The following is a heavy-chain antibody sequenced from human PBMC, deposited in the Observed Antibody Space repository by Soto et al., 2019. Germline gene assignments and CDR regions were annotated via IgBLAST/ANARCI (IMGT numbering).Heavy chain of an antibody. V-gene: IGHV1-2*02. CDR2: INPNSGGT. Sequence: AAVKVSCKASGYTITGYYIDRVRQAPGQGLEWMGWINPNSGGTKYPQKFQGRVTMTRDTSISTVYMSLTGLKSDDTAVYFCARDLAKGGGSAGFDYWGQGTLVTVSS. CDR1: GYTITGYY. D-gene: IGHD2-15*01. J-gene: IGHJ4*02. CDR3: ARDLAKGGGSAGFDY.